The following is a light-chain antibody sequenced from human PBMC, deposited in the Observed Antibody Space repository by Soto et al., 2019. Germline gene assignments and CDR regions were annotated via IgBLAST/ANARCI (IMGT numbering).Light chain of an antibody. Sequence: QSVLTQPPSVSGAPGQRVTISCTGSSSNIGAGYDVHWYQQLPGTAPKLLIYGNSNRPSGVPDRFSGSKSSTSASLAITGLQAEDEADYYCQSYDGSLSYVFGTGTKVTAL. CDR2: GNS. CDR1: SSNIGAGYD. V-gene: IGLV1-40*01. J-gene: IGLJ1*01. CDR3: QSYDGSLSYV.